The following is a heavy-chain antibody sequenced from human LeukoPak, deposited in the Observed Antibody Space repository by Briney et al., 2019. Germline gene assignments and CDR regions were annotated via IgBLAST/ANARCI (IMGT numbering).Heavy chain of an antibody. CDR3: ATDLAKKYDSTGLDAFDV. CDR2: IIPIYGTA. V-gene: IGHV1-69*13. D-gene: IGHD3-22*01. CDR1: GGTFSISA. J-gene: IGHJ3*01. Sequence: SVKVSCKSSGGTFSISAINWVRQAPGQGPEWMGGIIPIYGTANYVQKFQDRATITADESTSTVYMELSSLRSEDTALYYCATDLAKKYDSTGLDAFDVWGQGTMVIVPS.